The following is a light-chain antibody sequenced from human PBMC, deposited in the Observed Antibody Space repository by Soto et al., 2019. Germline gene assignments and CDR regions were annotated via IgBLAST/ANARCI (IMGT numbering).Light chain of an antibody. J-gene: IGLJ2*01. V-gene: IGLV2-14*01. CDR2: DVN. CDR3: TSYASGSSHVV. Sequence: QSALTQPASVSGSPGQSITLSCTGTSSDIGGYDYVSWYQRHPGKAPKLIIYDVNNRPSGVSNRFSGSKAGNTAPLTISGLQAEDEADYYCTSYASGSSHVVFGGGTQLTVL. CDR1: SSDIGGYDY.